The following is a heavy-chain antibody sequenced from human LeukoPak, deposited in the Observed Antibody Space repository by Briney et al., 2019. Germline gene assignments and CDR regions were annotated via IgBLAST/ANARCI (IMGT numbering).Heavy chain of an antibody. Sequence: SETLSLTCTVSGGSISSYYWSWIRQPAGKGLEWIGRISTSGSTNYNPSLKSRVIMSVDTSKNQFSLKLSSVTAADTAVYYCARDEPATIFGGRPYMDVWGKGTTVTVSS. CDR2: ISTSGST. V-gene: IGHV4-4*07. J-gene: IGHJ6*03. CDR3: ARDEPATIFGGRPYMDV. D-gene: IGHD3-3*01. CDR1: GGSISSYY.